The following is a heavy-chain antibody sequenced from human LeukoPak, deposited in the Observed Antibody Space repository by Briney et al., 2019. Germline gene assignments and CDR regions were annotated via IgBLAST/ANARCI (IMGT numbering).Heavy chain of an antibody. Sequence: SETLSLTCTVSGGSISSYYWSWIRQPPGKGLEWIGYIYYSGSTNYNPSLKSRVTISVDTSKNQFSLKLSPVTAADTAVYYCARGLVDTAMVYWGQGTLVTVSS. CDR1: GGSISSYY. V-gene: IGHV4-59*01. J-gene: IGHJ4*02. CDR3: ARGLVDTAMVY. CDR2: IYYSGST. D-gene: IGHD5-18*01.